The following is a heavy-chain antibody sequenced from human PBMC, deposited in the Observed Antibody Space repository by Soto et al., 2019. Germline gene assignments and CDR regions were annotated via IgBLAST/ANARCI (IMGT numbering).Heavy chain of an antibody. D-gene: IGHD6-19*01. Sequence: SETLSLTCAVYGGSFSGYYWSWIRQPPGKGLEWIGEINHRGSTNYNPSLKSRVTRSVDTTKNQFSLKLSSVTAADTAVYYCARVGLMGSGWYLDYWGQGTLVTVSS. CDR1: GGSFSGYY. CDR2: INHRGST. V-gene: IGHV4-34*01. CDR3: ARVGLMGSGWYLDY. J-gene: IGHJ4*02.